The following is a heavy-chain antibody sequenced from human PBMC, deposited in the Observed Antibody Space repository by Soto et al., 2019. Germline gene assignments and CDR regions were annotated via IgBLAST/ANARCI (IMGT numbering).Heavy chain of an antibody. CDR3: ATAIYDYILGSYRYNLDY. CDR2: FDPEDGET. Sequence: ASVKVSCKVSGYTLTELSMHWVRQAPGKGLEWMGGFDPEDGETIYAQKFQGRVTMTEDTSTDTAYMELSSLRSEDTAVYYCATAIYDYILGSYRYNLDYWGQGTLVTVSS. CDR1: GYTLTELS. D-gene: IGHD3-16*02. V-gene: IGHV1-24*01. J-gene: IGHJ4*02.